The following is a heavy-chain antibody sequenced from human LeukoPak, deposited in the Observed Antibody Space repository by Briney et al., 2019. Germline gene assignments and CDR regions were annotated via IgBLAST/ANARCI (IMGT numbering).Heavy chain of an antibody. Sequence: ASVKVSCKASGYTFTSYGISWVRQAPGQGLEWMGWISAYNGNTNYAQKLQGRVTMTTDTSTSTAYMELRSLRSDDTAVYYCAGGLTMVRGVIPFDYWGQGTLVTVSS. V-gene: IGHV1-18*01. CDR2: ISAYNGNT. J-gene: IGHJ4*02. CDR1: GYTFTSYG. CDR3: AGGLTMVRGVIPFDY. D-gene: IGHD3-10*01.